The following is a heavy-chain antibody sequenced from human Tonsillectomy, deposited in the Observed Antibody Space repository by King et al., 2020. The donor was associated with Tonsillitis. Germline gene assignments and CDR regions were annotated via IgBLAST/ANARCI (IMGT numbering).Heavy chain of an antibody. CDR1: GGSISSSSYY. CDR3: ARQWRSCYYFDY. Sequence: VQLQESGPGLVKPSETLSLTCTVSGGSISSSSYYWGWIRQPPGKGLEWIGSIYYSGSTYYNPSLKSRVTISVDTSKNQFSLKLSSVTAADTAVYYCARQWRSCYYFDYWGQGTLVTVSS. J-gene: IGHJ4*02. D-gene: IGHD2-15*01. CDR2: IYYSGST. V-gene: IGHV4-39*01.